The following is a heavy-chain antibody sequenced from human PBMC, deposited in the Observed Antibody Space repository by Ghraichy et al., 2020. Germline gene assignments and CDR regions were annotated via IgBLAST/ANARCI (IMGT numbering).Heavy chain of an antibody. Sequence: GGSLRLSCAASGFSFGSYWMHWVRQTPGKGLVWVSRVNRDGTTTTYADSVKGRVTISRDNIKGALYLEMKSLRVEDTAMYYCVREWVIAGRSYFDYWGQGTLVTVSS. D-gene: IGHD3-16*02. CDR3: VREWVIAGRSYFDY. V-gene: IGHV3-74*01. CDR1: GFSFGSYW. J-gene: IGHJ4*02. CDR2: VNRDGTTT.